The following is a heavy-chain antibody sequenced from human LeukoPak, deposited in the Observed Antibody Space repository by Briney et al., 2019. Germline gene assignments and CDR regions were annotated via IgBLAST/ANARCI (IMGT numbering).Heavy chain of an antibody. CDR1: GGSFSGYY. CDR3: ARRTMIRFASRFDP. J-gene: IGHJ5*02. Sequence: PSETLSLTCAVYGGSFSGYYWSWIRQPPGKGLEWIGEINHSGSTNYNPSLKSRVTISVDTSKNQFSLKLSSVTAADTAVYYCARRTMIRFASRFDPWGQGTLVTVSS. V-gene: IGHV4-34*01. D-gene: IGHD3-22*01. CDR2: INHSGST.